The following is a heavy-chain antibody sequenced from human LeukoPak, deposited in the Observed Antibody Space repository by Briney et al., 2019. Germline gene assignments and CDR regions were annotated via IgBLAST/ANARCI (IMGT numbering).Heavy chain of an antibody. CDR1: GGSFSGYY. V-gene: IGHV4-34*01. CDR3: ARDSKFGYDILTGYYPPDWVDY. Sequence: SETLSLTCAVYGGSFSGYYWSWIRQPPGKGLEWIGEINHSGSTNYNPSLKSRVTISVDTSKNQFSLKLSSVTAADTAVYYCARDSKFGYDILTGYYPPDWVDYWGQGTLVTVSS. CDR2: INHSGST. J-gene: IGHJ4*02. D-gene: IGHD3-9*01.